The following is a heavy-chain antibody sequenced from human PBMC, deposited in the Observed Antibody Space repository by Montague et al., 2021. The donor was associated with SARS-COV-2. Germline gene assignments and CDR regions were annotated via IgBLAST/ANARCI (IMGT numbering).Heavy chain of an antibody. D-gene: IGHD5-24*01. V-gene: IGHV2-70*11. J-gene: IGHJ4*02. CDR1: GFSLTTGGMY. CDR3: ARTDGFNLLGLDS. Sequence: PALVKPTQTLTLTCTFSGFSLTTGGMYVSWIRQPPGKALEWLARIDWDDDKYYSASLKTRLTISKDTSKNQVVLTMTDLGPLDTGTYYCARTDGFNLLGLDSWGQGTLVAVSS. CDR2: IDWDDDK.